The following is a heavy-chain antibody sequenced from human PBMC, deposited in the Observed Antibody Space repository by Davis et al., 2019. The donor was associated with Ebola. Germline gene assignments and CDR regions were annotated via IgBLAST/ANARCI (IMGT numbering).Heavy chain of an antibody. Sequence: GESLKISCAASGFTFSSYSMSWVRQAPGKGLEWVSSISGSSSYLYYADSMKGRFTISRDNAKNSLYLQMNSLRAEDTAVYYCARENRIVVVPAATMDYHYGMDVWGQGTTVTVSS. CDR3: ARENRIVVVPAATMDYHYGMDV. D-gene: IGHD2-2*01. CDR2: ISGSSSYL. J-gene: IGHJ6*02. CDR1: GFTFSSYS. V-gene: IGHV3-21*01.